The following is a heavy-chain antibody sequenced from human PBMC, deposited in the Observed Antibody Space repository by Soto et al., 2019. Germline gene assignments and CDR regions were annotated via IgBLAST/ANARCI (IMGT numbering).Heavy chain of an antibody. CDR1: GFTFDDYA. CDR2: ISWNSGSV. V-gene: IGHV3-9*01. D-gene: IGHD3-3*01. J-gene: IGHJ3*02. Sequence: ELQLVESGGGLVQPGRSLRLSCVASGFTFDDYAMHWVRQAPGKGLEWVSDISWNSGSVGYADSVRGRFTISRDNAKNSLFLQMNSLRPEDTALYSCAKGHTSHHDFWRGYDALHIWGQGTMVTVSS. CDR3: AKGHTSHHDFWRGYDALHI.